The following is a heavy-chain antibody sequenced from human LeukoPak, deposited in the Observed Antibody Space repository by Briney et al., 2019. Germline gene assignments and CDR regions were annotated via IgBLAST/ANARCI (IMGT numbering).Heavy chain of an antibody. Sequence: GGSLRLSCAASGFTLNIYWIHWVRQAPGEGGEWGSRINSDGSSTVYADSVQGGFSISRDNDKNTVYLQMNSLRAEDTAVYYCARVVVLTGTSVLDYWGRGALVTVSS. J-gene: IGHJ4*02. CDR2: INSDGSST. V-gene: IGHV3-74*01. CDR3: ARVVVLTGTSVLDY. D-gene: IGHD2-21*02. CDR1: GFTLNIYW.